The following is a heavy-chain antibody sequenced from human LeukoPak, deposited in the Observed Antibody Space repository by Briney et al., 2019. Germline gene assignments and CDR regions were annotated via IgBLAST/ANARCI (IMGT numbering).Heavy chain of an antibody. J-gene: IGHJ4*02. CDR3: AKARGVATFFDY. Sequence: GGSLRLSCAASGFTFSIYAMSWVRQVPGKGLEWVSAFSGSGGSTYYADSVKGRFTISRDNSKNTLYLQMNSLRAEDTAVYYCAKARGVATFFDYWGQGTLVTVSS. V-gene: IGHV3-23*01. CDR1: GFTFSIYA. CDR2: FSGSGGST. D-gene: IGHD5-12*01.